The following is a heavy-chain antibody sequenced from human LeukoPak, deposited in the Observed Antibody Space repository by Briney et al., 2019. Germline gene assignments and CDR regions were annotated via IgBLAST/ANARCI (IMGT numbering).Heavy chain of an antibody. Sequence: SETLSLTCTVSGGSISSSNYWGWIRQPPGKGLEWIGSIYYSGNTYYNPSLKSRVTVSVDTSKNQFSLKLNSVTAADTAVYYCARLPSSSWLNWFDPWGQGTLVTVSS. J-gene: IGHJ5*02. CDR1: GGSISSSNY. CDR2: IYYSGNT. V-gene: IGHV4-39*01. CDR3: ARLPSSSWLNWFDP. D-gene: IGHD6-13*01.